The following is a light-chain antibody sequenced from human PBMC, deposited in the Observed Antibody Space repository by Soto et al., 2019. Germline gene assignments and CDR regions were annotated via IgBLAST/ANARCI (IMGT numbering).Light chain of an antibody. V-gene: IGLV3-21*02. CDR1: NIGRKS. CDR2: DDS. J-gene: IGLJ2*01. Sequence: SYELTQPPSVSVAPGQTARITCGGNNIGRKSVHWYQERPGQAPVLVVFDDSDRPSGIPERFSGSNSGNTATLTISRVEAGDEADYYCQVWDSSSDPHVVFGGGTKVTVL. CDR3: QVWDSSSDPHVV.